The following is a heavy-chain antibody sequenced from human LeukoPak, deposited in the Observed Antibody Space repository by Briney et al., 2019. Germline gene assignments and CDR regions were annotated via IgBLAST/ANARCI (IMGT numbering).Heavy chain of an antibody. CDR1: GYIFTSYW. D-gene: IGHD4-23*01. V-gene: IGHV5-51*01. CDR2: IYPGDSDT. Sequence: GESLKSSSKGSGYIFTSYWIGWVRQMPGKGLEWMGIIYPGDSDTRYSPSFQGQVTISADKSVSTAYLQWSSLKASDTAMYYCAIATVVTPGGYYFDYWGQGTLVTVSS. J-gene: IGHJ4*02. CDR3: AIATVVTPGGYYFDY.